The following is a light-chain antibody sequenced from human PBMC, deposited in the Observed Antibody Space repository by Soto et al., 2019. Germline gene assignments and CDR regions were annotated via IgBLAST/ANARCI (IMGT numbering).Light chain of an antibody. Sequence: QSALTQPPSASGSPGQSVTISCTGTNSDIGRFNYVSWYQQHPDKAPKLLISEVNNRPSGIPDRFSGSKSGNTASLTVSGLRPEDEDTYYGTSYAGSHSVVFGGGTKLTVL. CDR1: NSDIGRFNY. V-gene: IGLV2-8*01. J-gene: IGLJ2*01. CDR3: TSYAGSHSVV. CDR2: EVN.